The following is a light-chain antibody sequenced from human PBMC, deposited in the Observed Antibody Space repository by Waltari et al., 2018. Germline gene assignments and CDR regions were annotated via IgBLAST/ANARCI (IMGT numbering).Light chain of an antibody. CDR1: SGSIASNF. CDR2: EDN. J-gene: IGLJ3*02. V-gene: IGLV6-57*03. CDR3: QSYDTTTHWV. Sequence: NFMLTQTHSVSESPGKTVIISCTRSSGSIASNFVQWYQQRPGSAPTTVIFEDNERPSGVPDRFSGSIDSSSNSASLTISGLRTEDEADYYCQSYDTTTHWVFGGGTKLTVL.